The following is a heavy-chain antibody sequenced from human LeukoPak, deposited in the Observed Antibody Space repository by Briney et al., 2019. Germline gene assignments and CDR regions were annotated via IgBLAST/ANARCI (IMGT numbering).Heavy chain of an antibody. D-gene: IGHD4-11*01. J-gene: IGHJ4*02. CDR1: GGSVSSGTYY. Sequence: SETLSLTCTVSGGSVSSGTYYWSWIRQPPGKGLEWIGYIYYSGTTNYNPSLKSRVTISVDTSKNQFSLKLSSVTAADTAVYYCARDRVRGDSNPFFDYWGQGTLVTVSS. CDR2: IYYSGTT. CDR3: ARDRVRGDSNPFFDY. V-gene: IGHV4-61*01.